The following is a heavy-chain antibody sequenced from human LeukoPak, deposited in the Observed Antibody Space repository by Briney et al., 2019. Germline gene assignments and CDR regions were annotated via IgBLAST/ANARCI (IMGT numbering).Heavy chain of an antibody. CDR1: GFTFSNAW. CDR2: IKSKTDGGTT. D-gene: IGHD3-16*01. V-gene: IGHV3-15*01. Sequence: PGGSLRLSCAASGFTFSNAWMSWVRQAPGKGLEWVGRIKSKTDGGTTDYAAPVKGRFTISRDDSKNTLYLQMNSLKTEDTAVYYCTTYMITFGGANPYYGMDVWGQGTTVTVSS. J-gene: IGHJ6*02. CDR3: TTYMITFGGANPYYGMDV.